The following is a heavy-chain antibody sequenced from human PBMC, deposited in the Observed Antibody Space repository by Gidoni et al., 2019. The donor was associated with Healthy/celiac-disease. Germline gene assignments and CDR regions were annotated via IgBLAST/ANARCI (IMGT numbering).Heavy chain of an antibody. CDR2: ISYDGSNK. CDR3: AKDRAWLPSGMDV. D-gene: IGHD6-19*01. J-gene: IGHJ6*02. V-gene: IGHV3-30*18. Sequence: QVQLVESGGGVVQPGRSLRLSCAASGFTFSSYGMHWVRQAPGKGLEWVAVISYDGSNKYYADSVKGRFTISRDNSKNTLYLQMNSLRAEDTAVYYCAKDRAWLPSGMDVWGQGTTVTVSS. CDR1: GFTFSSYG.